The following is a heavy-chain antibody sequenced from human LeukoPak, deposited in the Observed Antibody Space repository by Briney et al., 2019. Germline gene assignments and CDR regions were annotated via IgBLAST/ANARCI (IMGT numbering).Heavy chain of an antibody. D-gene: IGHD6-13*01. J-gene: IGHJ4*02. CDR3: ARDQVAAAGNDY. CDR1: GGSISSGGYY. CDR2: IYHSGST. Sequence: SETLSLTCTVSGGSISSGGYYWSWIRQPPGKGLEWIGYIYHSGSTYYNPSLKSRVTISVDRSKNQFSLKLSSVTAADTAVYYCARDQVAAAGNDYWGQGTLVTVSS. V-gene: IGHV4-30-2*01.